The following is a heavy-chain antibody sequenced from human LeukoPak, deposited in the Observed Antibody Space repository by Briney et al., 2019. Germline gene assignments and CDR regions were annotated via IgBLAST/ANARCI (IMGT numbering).Heavy chain of an antibody. Sequence: GGSLRLSCAASGFTFSRYSMNWVRQAPGKGLEWVSSISISSNYIYYADSVKGRFTISRDNAKNSLYLQVNSLRAEDTAVYYCARGSRFGVVGRDAFDIWGQGTMVTVSS. CDR1: GFTFSRYS. D-gene: IGHD3-3*01. V-gene: IGHV3-21*01. CDR3: ARGSRFGVVGRDAFDI. J-gene: IGHJ3*02. CDR2: ISISSNYI.